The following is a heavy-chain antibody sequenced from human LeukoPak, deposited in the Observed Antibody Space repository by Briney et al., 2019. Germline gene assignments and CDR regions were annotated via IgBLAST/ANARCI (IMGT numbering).Heavy chain of an antibody. CDR2: ISAYNGNT. CDR1: GYTFTSYG. Sequence: ASVKVSCKASGYTFTSYGISWVRQAPGQGLEWMGWISAYNGNTNYAQKLQGRVTMTTDTSTSTAYMELRSLRSDDTAVYYCARDRRIWSGYYTFFDYWGQGTLVTVSS. J-gene: IGHJ4*02. V-gene: IGHV1-18*01. CDR3: ARDRRIWSGYYTFFDY. D-gene: IGHD3-3*01.